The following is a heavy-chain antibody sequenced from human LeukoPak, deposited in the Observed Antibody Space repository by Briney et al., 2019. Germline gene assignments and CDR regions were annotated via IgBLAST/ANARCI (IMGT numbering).Heavy chain of an antibody. J-gene: IGHJ4*02. V-gene: IGHV4-34*12. CDR2: IIHTGST. D-gene: IGHD5-18*01. CDR3: ARHLSGYSYGYPDY. CDR1: GVSFSGHY. Sequence: SETLSLTCDVSGVSFSGHYWSWIRQSPGKGLEWIGEIIHTGSTNYNPSFKSRVTISLDTSKSQVSLRLSSVTAADTAVYYCARHLSGYSYGYPDYWGQGTLVTVSS.